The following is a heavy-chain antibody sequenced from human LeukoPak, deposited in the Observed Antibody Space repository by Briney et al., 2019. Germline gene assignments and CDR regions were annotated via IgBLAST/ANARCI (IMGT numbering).Heavy chain of an antibody. J-gene: IGHJ3*02. CDR3: AGVGIAGSGFDI. CDR2: MNPNSGNT. Sequence: ASVKVSCNASGYTFTSYDINWVRQATGQGREWMGWMNPNSGNTGYAQKFQGRVTMTSNTSISTAYMELSSLRSEDTAVYYCAGVGIAGSGFDIWGQGTMVTVSS. D-gene: IGHD2-15*01. CDR1: GYTFTSYD. V-gene: IGHV1-8*01.